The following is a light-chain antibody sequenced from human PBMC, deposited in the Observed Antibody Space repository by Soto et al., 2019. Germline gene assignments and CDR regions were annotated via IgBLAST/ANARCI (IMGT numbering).Light chain of an antibody. V-gene: IGKV3D-15*01. J-gene: IGKJ1*01. CDR3: QQYNNWPPWT. CDR1: QSVSSN. Sequence: EIVMTQSPATLSVSPGERATLSCRASQSVSSNLVWYQQKPGQAPRLLIYDASNRATGIPARFSGSGSGTDFTLTISSLQSEDFAVYYCQQYNNWPPWTFGQGTKVDIK. CDR2: DAS.